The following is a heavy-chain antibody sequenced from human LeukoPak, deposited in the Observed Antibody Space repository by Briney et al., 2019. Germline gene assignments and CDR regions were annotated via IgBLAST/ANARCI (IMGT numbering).Heavy chain of an antibody. CDR1: GYTFTSYA. CDR3: ARDLPPQTGYCSGGSCPTRYDYYYGMDV. V-gene: IGHV7-4-1*02. D-gene: IGHD2-15*01. J-gene: IGHJ6*02. CDR2: INTNTGNP. Sequence: ASVKVSCKASGYTFTSYAMNWVRQAPGQGLEWMGWINTNTGNPTYAQGFTGRFVFSLDTSVSTAYLQISSLKAEDTAVYYCARDLPPQTGYCSGGSCPTRYDYYYGMDVWGQGTTVTVSS.